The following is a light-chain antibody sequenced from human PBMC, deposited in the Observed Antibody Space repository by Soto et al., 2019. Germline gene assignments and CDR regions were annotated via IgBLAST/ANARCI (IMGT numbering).Light chain of an antibody. CDR3: QQYGSSPKT. Sequence: EIVLTKSPCTLSLSPGERATLSCRASQSISSNYLAWYQQKPGQAPRLLIHGASNRATGIPDRFSGSGSGTDFTLTISRLEPEDFAVYYCQQYGSSPKTFGQGTMVDI. CDR2: GAS. CDR1: QSISSNY. V-gene: IGKV3-20*01. J-gene: IGKJ1*01.